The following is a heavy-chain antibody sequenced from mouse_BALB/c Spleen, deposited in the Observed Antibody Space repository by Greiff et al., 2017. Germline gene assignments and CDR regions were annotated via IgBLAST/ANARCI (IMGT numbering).Heavy chain of an antibody. CDR2: ISYSGST. CDR3: ARLDDYDYYFDY. D-gene: IGHD2-4*01. CDR1: GDSITSCY. Sequence: VQLQQSGPSLVKPSQTLSLTCSVTGDSITSCYWNWIRKFPGNKLEYMGYISYSGSTYYNPSLKSRISITRDTSKNQYYLQLNSVTTEDTATYYCARLDDYDYYFDYWGQGTTLTVSS. V-gene: IGHV3-8*02. J-gene: IGHJ2*01.